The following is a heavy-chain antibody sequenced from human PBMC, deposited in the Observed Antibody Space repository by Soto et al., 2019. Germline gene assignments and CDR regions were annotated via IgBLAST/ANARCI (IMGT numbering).Heavy chain of an antibody. V-gene: IGHV1-3*01. Sequence: ASVEVSCRASGYTFTNYVMHWVRQAPGQRLEWMGWINAANDNTKYSQKLQGRVTFTRDTSATTAYMELSSLRSEDTAVYYCARGFEAARSFDYWGQGTLVTVSS. CDR1: GYTFTNYV. J-gene: IGHJ4*02. D-gene: IGHD6-6*01. CDR3: ARGFEAARSFDY. CDR2: INAANDNT.